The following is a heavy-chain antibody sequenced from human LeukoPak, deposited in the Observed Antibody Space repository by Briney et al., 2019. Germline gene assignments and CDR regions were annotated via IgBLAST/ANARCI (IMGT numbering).Heavy chain of an antibody. Sequence: GGSLRLSCAASGFTFSSYWMHWVRQAPGKGLMWVSRINSDGSRTTYADSVKGRFTISRDDAKNSLYLQMNSLRAEDTAVYYCARVIVGATKGRFDPWGQGTLVTVSS. V-gene: IGHV3-74*01. CDR1: GFTFSSYW. CDR3: ARVIVGATKGRFDP. J-gene: IGHJ5*02. CDR2: INSDGSRT. D-gene: IGHD1-26*01.